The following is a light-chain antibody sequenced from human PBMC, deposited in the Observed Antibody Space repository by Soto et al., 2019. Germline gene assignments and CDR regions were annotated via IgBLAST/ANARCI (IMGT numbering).Light chain of an antibody. CDR1: QSVGSNY. CDR2: GTS. J-gene: IGKJ4*01. Sequence: EIVLTQSPGTLSLSPGERATLSCRASQSVGSNYFAWYQQKPGQAPRLLIYGTSSRATGIPGRFSGGGSGTDFTLTINRLEPGDFAVYYCQQYGASPLTFGGGTEVEIK. V-gene: IGKV3-20*01. CDR3: QQYGASPLT.